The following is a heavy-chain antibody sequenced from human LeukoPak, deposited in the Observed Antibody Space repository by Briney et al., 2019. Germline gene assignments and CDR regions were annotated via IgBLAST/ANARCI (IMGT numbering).Heavy chain of an antibody. CDR3: ARTLLTPHLDS. V-gene: IGHV3-7*01. Sequence: GESLRLSCAASGFTFKKYWMTWVRQAPGKGLEWVANIKQDGSEKYYVDSVKGRFTISRDNAKNSLYLQMSSLRVEDTAVYYCARTLLTPHLDSWGQGTLVTVSS. J-gene: IGHJ4*02. CDR2: IKQDGSEK. CDR1: GFTFKKYW. D-gene: IGHD4-23*01.